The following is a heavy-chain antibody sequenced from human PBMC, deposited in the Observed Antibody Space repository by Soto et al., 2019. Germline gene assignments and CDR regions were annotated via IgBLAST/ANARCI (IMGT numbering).Heavy chain of an antibody. CDR3: ARCYGGDFQYSMDL. J-gene: IGHJ6*02. CDR1: GYTFTDYY. D-gene: IGHD4-17*01. Sequence: QVQLVQSGAEVKKPGASVKVSCRASGYTFTDYYIHWVRQAPGQGLEWMGWINLNTGVTSYARKFQGWVTMTRDTSISTAYMQLSTSKSDETAVYYCARCYGGDFQYSMDLWGQGTTVTVS. CDR2: INLNTGVT. V-gene: IGHV1-2*04.